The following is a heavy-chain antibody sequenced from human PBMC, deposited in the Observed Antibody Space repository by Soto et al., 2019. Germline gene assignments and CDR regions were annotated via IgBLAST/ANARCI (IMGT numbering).Heavy chain of an antibody. J-gene: IGHJ3*02. Sequence: SETLSLTCTVSGGSISSSSYYWGWIRQPPGKGLEWIGSIYYSGSTYYNPSLKSRVTISVDTSKNQFSLKLSAVTAADTAVYYCARHIIFVDSESLSDYIWGSYRDDAFDIWGQGTMVTVSS. V-gene: IGHV4-39*01. D-gene: IGHD3-16*02. CDR2: IYYSGST. CDR3: ARHIIFVDSESLSDYIWGSYRDDAFDI. CDR1: GGSISSSSYY.